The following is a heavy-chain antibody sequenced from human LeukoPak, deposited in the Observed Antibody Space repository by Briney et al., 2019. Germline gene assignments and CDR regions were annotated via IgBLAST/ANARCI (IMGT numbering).Heavy chain of an antibody. CDR1: GFTFDDHG. CDR2: INWNGGST. D-gene: IGHD4-23*01. J-gene: IGHJ4*02. V-gene: IGHV3-20*04. Sequence: GGSLRLSCAASGFTFDDHGMSWVRQVPGKGLEWVSGINWNGGSTAYADSVKGRFTISRDNAKNSLYLQMNSLRGEDTALYYCARGGLTTVVTPSYWGQGTLVTVSS. CDR3: ARGGLTTVVTPSY.